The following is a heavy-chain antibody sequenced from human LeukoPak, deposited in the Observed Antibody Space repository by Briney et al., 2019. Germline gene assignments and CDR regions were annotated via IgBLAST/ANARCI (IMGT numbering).Heavy chain of an antibody. J-gene: IGHJ4*02. V-gene: IGHV4-34*01. CDR1: GGSLSGSY. CDR3: ARRTYYYDSSGYNYFDY. CDR2: INHSGST. Sequence: SETLSLTCAVYGGSLSGSYWSWIRQPPGKGLEWIGEINHSGSTNYNPSLKSRVTISVDTSKNQFSLKLSSVTAADTAVYYCARRTYYYDSSGYNYFDYWGQGTLVTVSS. D-gene: IGHD3-22*01.